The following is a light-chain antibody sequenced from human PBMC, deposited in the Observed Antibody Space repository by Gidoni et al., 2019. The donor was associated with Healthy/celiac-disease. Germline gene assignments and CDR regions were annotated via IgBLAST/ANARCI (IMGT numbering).Light chain of an antibody. CDR2: DVS. Sequence: QSALTQPRSVSGSPGQSVTISCTGTSSDVGGYNYVSWYQQHPGKAPKLMIYDVSQRPSGVPDRFSGSKSGNPASLTISGLQAEYEADYYCCSYAGSYTYVFGTGTKVTVL. J-gene: IGLJ1*01. V-gene: IGLV2-11*01. CDR3: CSYAGSYTYV. CDR1: SSDVGGYNY.